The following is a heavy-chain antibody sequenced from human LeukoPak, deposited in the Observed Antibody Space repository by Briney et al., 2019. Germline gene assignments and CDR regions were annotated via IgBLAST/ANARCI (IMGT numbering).Heavy chain of an antibody. V-gene: IGHV3-21*01. CDR2: INSSSSYI. CDR1: GFTFSSYC. J-gene: IGHJ4*02. D-gene: IGHD2-15*01. CDR3: ARVAQYCSGGSCFDY. Sequence: GGSLRLSCAASGFTFSSYCMNWVRQAPGKGLEWVSSINSSSSYIYYADSVKGRFTISRDNAKNSLYLQMNSLRAEDTAVYYCARVAQYCSGGSCFDYWGQGTLVTVSS.